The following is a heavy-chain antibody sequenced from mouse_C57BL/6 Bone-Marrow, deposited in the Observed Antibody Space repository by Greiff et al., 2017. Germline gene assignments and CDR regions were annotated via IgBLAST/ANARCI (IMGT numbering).Heavy chain of an antibody. CDR2: LWRGGST. Sequence: QVQLQQSGPGLVQPSQSLSITCTVSGFSLTSYGVHWVRQSPGKGLEWLGVLWRGGSTDYTAAFMSRLSITKDNSKSQVFFKMNSLQADDTAIYYCAKNYYGPNWYFDVGGTGTTVTVSS. V-gene: IGHV2-5*01. CDR1: GFSLTSYG. D-gene: IGHD1-1*01. J-gene: IGHJ1*03. CDR3: AKNYYGPNWYFDV.